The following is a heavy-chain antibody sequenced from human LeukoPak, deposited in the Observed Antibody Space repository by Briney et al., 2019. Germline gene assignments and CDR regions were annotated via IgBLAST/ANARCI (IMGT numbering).Heavy chain of an antibody. Sequence: GGSLRLSCAASGFTFSRHWMYWIRQAPGKGLEWVANIKQDGSAKPYVDSVKGRFTISRDNAKNSLFLQMNSLRAEDTAVYYCARDNGWSADFWGQGTLVTVSS. D-gene: IGHD2-15*01. CDR1: GFTFSRHW. V-gene: IGHV3-7*03. CDR2: IKQDGSAK. CDR3: ARDNGWSADF. J-gene: IGHJ4*02.